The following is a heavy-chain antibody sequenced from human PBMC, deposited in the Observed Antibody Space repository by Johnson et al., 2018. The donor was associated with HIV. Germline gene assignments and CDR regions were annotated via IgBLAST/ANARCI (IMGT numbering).Heavy chain of an antibody. CDR3: ARDPPVTTTHNAFDI. CDR2: ISSSGSTI. J-gene: IGHJ3*02. CDR1: GFTFSDYY. D-gene: IGHD4-17*01. V-gene: IGHV3-11*04. Sequence: QVLLVESGGGLVKPGGSLRLSCAASGFTFSDYYMSWIRQAPGKGPEWISYISSSGSTIYYADSVKGRFTISRDNAKNSLYLQMNSLRAEDTAVYYCARDPPVTTTHNAFDIWGQGTMVTVSS.